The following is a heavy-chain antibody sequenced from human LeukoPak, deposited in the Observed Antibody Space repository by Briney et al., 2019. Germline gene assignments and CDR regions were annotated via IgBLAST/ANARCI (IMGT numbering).Heavy chain of an antibody. CDR3: ARTSGYDFWSGYYRSDY. D-gene: IGHD3-3*01. CDR2: IYYSGST. Sequence: SETLSLTCTVSGGSISSGDYYWSWIRQPPGKGLEWIGYIYYSGSTYYNLSLKSRVTISVDTSKNQFSLKLSSVTAADTAVYYCARTSGYDFWSGYYRSDYWGQGTLVTVSS. CDR1: GGSISSGDYY. J-gene: IGHJ4*02. V-gene: IGHV4-30-4*08.